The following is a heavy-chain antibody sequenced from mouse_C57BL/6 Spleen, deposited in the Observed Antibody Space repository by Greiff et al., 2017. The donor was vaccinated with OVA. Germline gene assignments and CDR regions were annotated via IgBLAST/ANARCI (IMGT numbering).Heavy chain of an antibody. Sequence: QVQLQQSGAELVKPGASVKLSCKASGYTFTSYWMQWVKQRPGQGLEWIGEIDPSDSYPNYNQKFKGKATLTVDTSSSPAYMQLSSLTSEDSAVYYCAREGSRTYFDYWGQGTTLTVSS. J-gene: IGHJ2*01. CDR2: IDPSDSYP. D-gene: IGHD1-1*01. CDR1: GYTFTSYW. CDR3: AREGSRTYFDY. V-gene: IGHV1-50*01.